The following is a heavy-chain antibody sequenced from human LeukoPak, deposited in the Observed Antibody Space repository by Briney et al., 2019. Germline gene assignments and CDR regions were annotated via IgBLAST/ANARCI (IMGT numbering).Heavy chain of an antibody. V-gene: IGHV3-53*01. CDR2: IYSGGSA. CDR3: AKNGRGYSSHYFHY. D-gene: IGHD5-18*01. CDR1: GLTVSSTY. J-gene: IGHJ4*02. Sequence: PGGSLRLSCAASGLTVSSTYMSWVRQTPGKGLEWVSVIYSGGSAYYADSVKGRFTISRDNSKNTLYLQMNTLRAGDTAVYSCAKNGRGYSSHYFHYWGEGTLVTVSS.